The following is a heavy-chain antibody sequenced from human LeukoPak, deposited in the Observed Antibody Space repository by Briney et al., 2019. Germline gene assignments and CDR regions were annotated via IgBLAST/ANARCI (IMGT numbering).Heavy chain of an antibody. CDR3: AKDLALVVVTDNGMDV. Sequence: PGSSLRLSCAASGFAFSTYGMHWVRQAPGKRLEWVAVISYDGNNKYYADSVKGRFAISRDNSKNTLYLQMSSLRAEDTAVYYCAKDLALVVVTDNGMDVWGQGTTVTVSS. J-gene: IGHJ6*02. CDR2: ISYDGNNK. V-gene: IGHV3-30*18. D-gene: IGHD2-21*02. CDR1: GFAFSTYG.